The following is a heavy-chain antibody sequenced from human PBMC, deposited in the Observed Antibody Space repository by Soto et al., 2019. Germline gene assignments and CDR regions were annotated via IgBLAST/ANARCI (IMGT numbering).Heavy chain of an antibody. J-gene: IGHJ6*02. CDR2: ISGSGGST. V-gene: IGHV3-23*01. CDR3: AIPGAGVLRTYYGMDV. Sequence: EVQLLESGGGLVQPGGSLRLSCAASGFTFSSYAMSWVRQAPGKGLEWVSAISGSGGSTYYADSVKGRFTISRDNSENTLYLQMNSLRAEDTAVYYCAIPGAGVLRTYYGMDVWGQGTTVTVSS. D-gene: IGHD3-16*01. CDR1: GFTFSSYA.